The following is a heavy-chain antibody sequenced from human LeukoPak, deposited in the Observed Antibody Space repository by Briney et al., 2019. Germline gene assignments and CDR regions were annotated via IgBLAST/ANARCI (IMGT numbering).Heavy chain of an antibody. CDR3: ARYSSGWLFDY. V-gene: IGHV3-7*04. J-gene: IGHJ4*02. D-gene: IGHD6-19*01. CDR2: IKQDGSEK. Sequence: PGGSLRLSCAASGLTFFSYWMSWVRQAPGKGLEWVANIKQDGSEKNYVDSVKGRFTISRDNAKNSLHLQMNSLRAEDTAVYYCARYSSGWLFDYWGQGTLVTVSS. CDR1: GLTFFSYW.